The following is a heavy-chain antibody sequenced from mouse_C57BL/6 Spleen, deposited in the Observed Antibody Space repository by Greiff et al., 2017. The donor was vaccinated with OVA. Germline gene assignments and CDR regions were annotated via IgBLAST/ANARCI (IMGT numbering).Heavy chain of an antibody. CDR1: GYTFTSYT. V-gene: IGHV1-4*01. D-gene: IGHD2-1*01. CDR3: ALIYYGNYDPYYYAMDY. Sequence: QVQLQQSGAELARPGASVKMSCKASGYTFTSYTMHWVKQRPGQGLEWIGYINPSSGYTKYNQKFKDKATLTADKSSSTAYMQLSSLTSEDSAGYYCALIYYGNYDPYYYAMDYWGQGTSVTVAS. J-gene: IGHJ4*01. CDR2: INPSSGYT.